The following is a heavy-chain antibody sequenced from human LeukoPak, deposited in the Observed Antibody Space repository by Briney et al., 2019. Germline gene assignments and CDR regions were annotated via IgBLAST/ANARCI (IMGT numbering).Heavy chain of an antibody. CDR2: IIPIFGTA. J-gene: IGHJ4*02. V-gene: IGHV1-69*05. CDR3: AREGTWIQLWENPYYFDY. CDR1: GGTFSSYA. Sequence: SVKVSYKASGGTFSSYAISWVRQAPGQGLEWMGRIIPIFGTANYAQKFQGRVTITTDESTSTAYMELSSLRSEDTAVYYCAREGTWIQLWENPYYFDYWGLGTLVTVSS. D-gene: IGHD5-18*01.